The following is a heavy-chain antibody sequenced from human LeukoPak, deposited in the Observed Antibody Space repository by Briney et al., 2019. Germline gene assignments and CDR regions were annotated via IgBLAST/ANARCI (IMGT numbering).Heavy chain of an antibody. Sequence: PGGSLRLSCAASGFTFSDHYMDWVRQAPGKGLEWVGRTRNKANSYTTEYAASVKGRFTISRDDSKNSLYLQMNSLKTEDTAVYYCAGAPDNIKFYSSYYGMDVGAQGTPVTVSS. V-gene: IGHV3-72*01. D-gene: IGHD1-1*01. CDR3: AGAPDNIKFYSSYYGMDV. J-gene: IGHJ6*02. CDR1: GFTFSDHY. CDR2: TRNKANSYTT.